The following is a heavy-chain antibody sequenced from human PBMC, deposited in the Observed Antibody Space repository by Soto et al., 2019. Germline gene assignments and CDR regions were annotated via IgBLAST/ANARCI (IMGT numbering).Heavy chain of an antibody. D-gene: IGHD3-10*01. CDR1: GFTFSSYG. CDR2: ISYDGSEK. J-gene: IGHJ4*02. Sequence: PGGSLRLSCTASGFTFSSYGMHWVRQVPGKGLEWVAVISYDGSEKYSRESVKGRFTISRDNSKNTLYLEMNSLRAEDTAVYYCAKEGKVLLWFGSSLDYWGQGTMVTVS. CDR3: AKEGKVLLWFGSSLDY. V-gene: IGHV3-30*18.